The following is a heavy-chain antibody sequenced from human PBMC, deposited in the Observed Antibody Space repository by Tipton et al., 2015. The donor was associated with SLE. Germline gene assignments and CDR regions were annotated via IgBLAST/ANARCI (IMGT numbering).Heavy chain of an antibody. V-gene: IGHV3-30*04. J-gene: IGHJ4*02. CDR3: ASLGAEAGTNYFDY. CDR1: GFTFSNYA. D-gene: IGHD6-19*01. Sequence: SLRLSCAASGFTFSNYAMHWVRQAPGKGLEWVAVISYDGSDKYYADSVKGRFTISRDNSKNTLYLQMNSLRGEDTAVYFCASLGAEAGTNYFDYWGQGTLVTVSS. CDR2: ISYDGSDK.